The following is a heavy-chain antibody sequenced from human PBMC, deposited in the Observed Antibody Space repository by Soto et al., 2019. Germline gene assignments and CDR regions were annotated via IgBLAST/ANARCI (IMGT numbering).Heavy chain of an antibody. CDR3: ARRGPGTYFDY. V-gene: IGHV3-21*04. D-gene: IGHD6-13*01. Sequence: GGSLRLSCAASGFTFSNSGMNWVRQAPGKGLEWVSSITSSGSYIYYADSVKGRFTISRDNSKNSLYLQMHSLRAEDTAVYYCARRGPGTYFDYWGQGTLVTVSS. CDR2: ITSSGSYI. J-gene: IGHJ4*02. CDR1: GFTFSNSG.